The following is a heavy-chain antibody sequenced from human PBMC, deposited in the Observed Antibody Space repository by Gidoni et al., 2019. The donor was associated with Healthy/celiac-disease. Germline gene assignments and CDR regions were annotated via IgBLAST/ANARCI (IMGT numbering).Heavy chain of an antibody. V-gene: IGHV3-9*01. CDR1: GFTFDDYA. J-gene: IGHJ4*02. CDR2: ISWNRGSI. Sequence: EVQLVESGGGLVQPGRSLRLSCAASGFTFDDYAMHWVRQAPGKGLEWVSGISWNRGSIGYADSVKGRFTISRDNAKNSLYLQMNSLRAEDTALYYCAKEAEYYDFWSGSLDYWGQGTLVTVSS. CDR3: AKEAEYYDFWSGSLDY. D-gene: IGHD3-3*01.